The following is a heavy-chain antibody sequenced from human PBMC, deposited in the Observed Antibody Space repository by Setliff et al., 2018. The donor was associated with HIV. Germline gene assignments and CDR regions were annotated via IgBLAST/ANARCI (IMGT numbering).Heavy chain of an antibody. CDR3: ARGEPTILIEPAAFFDY. CDR1: GFTFSSYS. J-gene: IGHJ4*02. D-gene: IGHD2-2*01. V-gene: IGHV3-21*01. CDR2: ISSSSSYI. Sequence: GGSLRLSCAASGFTFSSYSMNWVRQAPGKGLEWVSSISSSSSYIYYADSVKGRFTISRDNAKNSLYLQMNSLRAEDTAVYYCARGEPTILIEPAAFFDYWGQGTLVTSPQ.